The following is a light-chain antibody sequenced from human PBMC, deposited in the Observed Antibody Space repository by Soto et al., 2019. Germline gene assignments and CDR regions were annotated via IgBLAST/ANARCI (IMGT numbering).Light chain of an antibody. CDR3: TSYSTTSVF. CDR1: SSDVGRDKS. CDR2: DDT. J-gene: IGLJ2*01. Sequence: QSALTQPASVSGSLGQSITISCTGTSSDVGRDKSVSWYQQHPGKAPKVIIYDDTNRPSGVSPRFSASKSGNMASLTISGLQDEDEADYYCTSYSTTSVFFGGGTKLTVL. V-gene: IGLV2-14*03.